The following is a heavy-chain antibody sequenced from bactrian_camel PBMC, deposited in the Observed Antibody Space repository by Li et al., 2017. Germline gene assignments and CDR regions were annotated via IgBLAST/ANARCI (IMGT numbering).Heavy chain of an antibody. Sequence: HVQLVESGGGSVQAGGSLRLSCKASGFTHYCMAWFRQVPGKEREGVAALSGTAISYDDSVKGRFTVSLNNGKNTGYLQMNSLKPDDTAKYYCTSGAESLCYGGHCFGCPNPPDPRTGTQVTVS. J-gene: IGHJ4*01. CDR2: LSGTAI. D-gene: IGHD3*01. CDR1: GFTHYC. V-gene: IGHV3S53*01.